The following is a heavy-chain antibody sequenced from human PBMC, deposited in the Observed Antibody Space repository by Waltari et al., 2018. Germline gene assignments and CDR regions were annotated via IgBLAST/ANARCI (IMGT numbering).Heavy chain of an antibody. CDR3: ARWYSSSWYRESYYYYGMDV. CDR1: GYSISRGYY. CDR2: IYHSGST. D-gene: IGHD6-13*01. V-gene: IGHV4-38-2*01. Sequence: QVQLQESGPGLVKPSETLSPTCAVSGYSISRGYYWVWIRQPPGKGREWIGSIYHSGSTYYNPSLKSRVTISVDTSKNQFSLKLSSVAAADTAVYYCARWYSSSWYRESYYYYGMDVWGQGTTVTVSS. J-gene: IGHJ6*02.